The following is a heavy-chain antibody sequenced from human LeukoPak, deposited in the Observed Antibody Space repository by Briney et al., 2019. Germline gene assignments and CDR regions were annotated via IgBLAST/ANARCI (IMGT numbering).Heavy chain of an antibody. CDR3: ARLTTYGDYGRELYYYYGMDV. CDR2: INHSGST. D-gene: IGHD4-17*01. J-gene: IGHJ6*02. Sequence: SETLSLTCTVSGGSISSYYWSWIRQPPGRGLEWIGEINHSGSTNYNPSLKSRVTISVDTSKNQFSLKLSSVTAADTAVYYCARLTTYGDYGRELYYYYGMDVWGQGTTVTVSS. V-gene: IGHV4-34*01. CDR1: GGSISSYY.